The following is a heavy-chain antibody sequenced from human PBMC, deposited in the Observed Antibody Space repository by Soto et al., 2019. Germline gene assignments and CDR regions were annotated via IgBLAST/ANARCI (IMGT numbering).Heavy chain of an antibody. CDR3: VTGDTSIAAAGMYYFDY. Sequence: GGSLRLSCSASGFTFSSYAMHWVRQAPGKGLEYVSAISSNGGSTYYADSVKGRFTISRDNSKNTLYLQMSSLRAEDTAVYYCVTGDTSIAAAGMYYFDYWGQGTLVTVSS. D-gene: IGHD6-13*01. CDR1: GFTFSSYA. CDR2: ISSNGGST. J-gene: IGHJ4*02. V-gene: IGHV3-64D*08.